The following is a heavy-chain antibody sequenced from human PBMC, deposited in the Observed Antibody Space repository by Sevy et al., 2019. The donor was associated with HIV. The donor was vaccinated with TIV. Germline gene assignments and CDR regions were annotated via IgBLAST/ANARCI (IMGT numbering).Heavy chain of an antibody. J-gene: IGHJ6*02. CDR2: IRSTGGST. Sequence: GGSLRLSCAASGFGFSSHAMSWVRQAPGKGLEWVSAIRSTGGSTYYADSVKGRFTISRDNSKNSVYVEMTILRADDTDIYYCAKSLRPDIVVSAAHHTYYYGMDVWGQGTTVTVSS. CDR3: AKSLRPDIVVSAAHHTYYYGMDV. D-gene: IGHD2-2*01. V-gene: IGHV3-23*01. CDR1: GFGFSSHA.